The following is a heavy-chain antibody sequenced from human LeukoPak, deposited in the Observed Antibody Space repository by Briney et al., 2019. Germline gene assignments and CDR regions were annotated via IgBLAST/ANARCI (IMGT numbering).Heavy chain of an antibody. V-gene: IGHV1-46*01. CDR3: ARDHSSSWYGGGSYYFDY. Sequence: ASVKVSCKASGYTFTSYYMHWVRQAPGQGLEWIGIINPSGGSTSYAQKFQGRVTMTRDTSTSTVHMELSSLRSEDTAVYYCARDHSSSWYGGGSYYFDYWGQGTLVTVSS. CDR1: GYTFTSYY. J-gene: IGHJ4*02. CDR2: INPSGGST. D-gene: IGHD6-13*01.